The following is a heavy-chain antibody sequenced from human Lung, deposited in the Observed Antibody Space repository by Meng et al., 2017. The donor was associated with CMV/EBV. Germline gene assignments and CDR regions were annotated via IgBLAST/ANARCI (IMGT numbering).Heavy chain of an antibody. J-gene: IGHJ5*02. D-gene: IGHD2-15*01. V-gene: IGHV3-7*04. CDR3: VRGSGREWFDP. CDR2: INQDGSEK. Sequence: GEXXKISCAASGFTFSNYWMSWVRQAPGKGLEWVASINQDGSEKHYMDSVKGRFTISRDNAKNALYLEMNSLRAEDTALYFCVRGSGREWFDPWGQGTLVHVSS. CDR1: GFTFSNYW.